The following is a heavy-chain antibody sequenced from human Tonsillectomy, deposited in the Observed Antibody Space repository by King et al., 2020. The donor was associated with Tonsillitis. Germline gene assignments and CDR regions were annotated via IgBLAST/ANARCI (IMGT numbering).Heavy chain of an antibody. CDR1: GFTFSSYA. J-gene: IGHJ3*02. Sequence: VQLVESGGGVVQPGRSLRLSCAASGFTFSSYAMHWVRQAPGKGLEWVAVISYDGSNKYYADSVKGRFTISRDNSKNTLYLQMNSLRAEDTAVYYCARVQGPELFDAFDIWGQGTMVTVSS. D-gene: IGHD1-14*01. CDR2: ISYDGSNK. V-gene: IGHV3-30-3*01. CDR3: ARVQGPELFDAFDI.